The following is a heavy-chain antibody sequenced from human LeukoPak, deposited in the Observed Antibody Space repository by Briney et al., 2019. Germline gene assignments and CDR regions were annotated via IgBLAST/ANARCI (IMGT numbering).Heavy chain of an antibody. V-gene: IGHV1-2*02. J-gene: IGHJ3*02. CDR2: INPNSGGT. Sequence: ASVKVSCKASGYTFTDYYMHWVRQAPGQGLEWMGWINPNSGGTNYAQKFQGRVTMTRDTSISTAYMELSRLRSDDTAVYYCARETKEYCSTTNCSDAFDIWGQGTMVTVSS. CDR3: ARETKEYCSTTNCSDAFDI. CDR1: GYTFTDYY. D-gene: IGHD2-2*01.